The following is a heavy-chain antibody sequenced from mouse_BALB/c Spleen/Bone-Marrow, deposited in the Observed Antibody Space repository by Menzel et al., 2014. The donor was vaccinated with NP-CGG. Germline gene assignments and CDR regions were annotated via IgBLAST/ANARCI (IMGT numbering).Heavy chain of an antibody. V-gene: IGHV1-39*01. CDR3: ARSVPLYGNPLAF. Sequence: LVESGPELEKPGASVKISCKASGYSFTGYNMNWVKQNNGKSLEWIGNIDPYYGDVNYNQKFKDKATLTVDKSSXTAYMQLKTLTSEYSAVYYCARSVPLYGNPLAFWGQGTLVTVSA. CDR1: GYSFTGYN. CDR2: IDPYYGDV. D-gene: IGHD2-1*01. J-gene: IGHJ3*01.